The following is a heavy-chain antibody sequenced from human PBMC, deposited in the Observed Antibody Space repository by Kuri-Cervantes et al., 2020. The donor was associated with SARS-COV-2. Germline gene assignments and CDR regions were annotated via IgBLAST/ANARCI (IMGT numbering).Heavy chain of an antibody. CDR1: GFTFSSYW. Sequence: GESLKISCAASGFTFSSYWMHWVRQAPGKGLVWVSRINSDGSSTSYADSVKGRFTISRDNAKNTLYLQMNSLRAEDTAVYYCARDPGYDFWSGYYPRGFDPWVQGTLVTVSS. V-gene: IGHV3-74*01. CDR2: INSDGSST. D-gene: IGHD3-3*01. CDR3: ARDPGYDFWSGYYPRGFDP. J-gene: IGHJ5*02.